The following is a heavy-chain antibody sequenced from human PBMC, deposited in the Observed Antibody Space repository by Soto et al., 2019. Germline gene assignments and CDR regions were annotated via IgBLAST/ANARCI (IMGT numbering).Heavy chain of an antibody. Sequence: SETLSLTCNVSGGSIRSYYWNWIRQPPGKTLEWIGDVYYSGSANYNPSLKSRVTISVDMSRNQFSLKLNSVTAADTAVYYCARGSMVRGPTPFDYWGQGTMVTVSS. CDR3: ARGSMVRGPTPFDY. J-gene: IGHJ4*02. CDR1: GGSIRSYY. CDR2: VYYSGSA. V-gene: IGHV4-59*01. D-gene: IGHD3-10*01.